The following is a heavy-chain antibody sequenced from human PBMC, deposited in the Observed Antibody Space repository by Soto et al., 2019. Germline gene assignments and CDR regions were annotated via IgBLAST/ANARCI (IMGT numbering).Heavy chain of an antibody. CDR1: GFSFSNAW. V-gene: IGHV3-15*01. CDR3: TTDLTQDIVVVIADAFDI. J-gene: IGHJ3*02. CDR2: IKSKTDGGTT. D-gene: IGHD3-22*01. Sequence: PGGSLRLSCAASGFSFSNAWMSWVRQAPGKGLEWVGRIKSKTDGGTTEYVAPVKGRFTISRDDSKNTLYLQMNSLKTEDTAVYYCTTDLTQDIVVVIADAFDIWGQGTMVTVSS.